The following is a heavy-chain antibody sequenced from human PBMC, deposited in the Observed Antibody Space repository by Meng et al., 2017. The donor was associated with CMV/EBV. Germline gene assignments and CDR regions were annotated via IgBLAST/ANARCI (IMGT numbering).Heavy chain of an antibody. Sequence: GESLKISCAASGFTFSSHSMNWVRQAPGKGLEWVSSISSSSSYIYYADSVKGRFTISRDNAKNSLYLQMNSLRAEDTAVYYCAREGEEGAVAVGPYYFDYWGQGTLVTVSS. V-gene: IGHV3-21*01. CDR1: GFTFSSHS. CDR3: AREGEEGAVAVGPYYFDY. J-gene: IGHJ4*02. D-gene: IGHD6-19*01. CDR2: ISSSSSYI.